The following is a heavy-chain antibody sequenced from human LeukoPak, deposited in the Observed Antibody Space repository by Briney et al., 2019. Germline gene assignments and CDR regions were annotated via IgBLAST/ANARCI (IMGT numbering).Heavy chain of an antibody. J-gene: IGHJ4*02. CDR3: ARGQAGTRFDY. Sequence: GASVKVSCKASRYTLTGYYIHWVRQSAGQGLEWMGWIDPNSGGTNYAQKFQGRVTMTRDTSISTAYMELSALRSDDTAVYYCARGQAGTRFDYWGQGALVTVSS. CDR1: RYTLTGYY. D-gene: IGHD6-13*01. V-gene: IGHV1-2*02. CDR2: IDPNSGGT.